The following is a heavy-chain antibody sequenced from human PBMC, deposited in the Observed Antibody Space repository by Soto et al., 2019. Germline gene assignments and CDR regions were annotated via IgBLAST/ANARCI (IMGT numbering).Heavy chain of an antibody. Sequence: EVQLVESGGGLVKPGGSLRLSCAASGFTFSSYSMNWVRQAPGKGLEWVSSISSSSSYIYYADSVKGRFTISRDNAKNSLYLQINSLRAEDTAVYYCARDHGHDYVWGSYRYTDYYYGMDVWGQGTTVTVSS. V-gene: IGHV3-21*01. D-gene: IGHD3-16*02. CDR3: ARDHGHDYVWGSYRYTDYYYGMDV. J-gene: IGHJ6*02. CDR1: GFTFSSYS. CDR2: ISSSSSYI.